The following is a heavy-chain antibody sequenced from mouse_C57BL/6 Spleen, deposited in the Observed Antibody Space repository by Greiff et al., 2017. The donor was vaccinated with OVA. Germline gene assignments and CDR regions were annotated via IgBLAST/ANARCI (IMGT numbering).Heavy chain of an antibody. J-gene: IGHJ4*01. CDR1: GYTFTSYW. D-gene: IGHD2-3*01. Sequence: QVQLKQPGAELVKPGASVKLSCKASGYTFTSYWMHWVKQRPGQGLEWIGMIHPNSGSTNYNEKFKSKATLTVDKSSSTAYMQLSSLTSEDSAVYYCARDGYYLYYYAMDYWGQGTSATVSS. CDR3: ARDGYYLYYYAMDY. CDR2: IHPNSGST. V-gene: IGHV1-64*01.